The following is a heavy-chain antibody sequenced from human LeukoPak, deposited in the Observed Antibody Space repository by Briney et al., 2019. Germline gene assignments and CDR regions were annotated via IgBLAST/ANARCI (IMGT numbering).Heavy chain of an antibody. CDR1: GGTFSSYA. J-gene: IGHJ5*02. CDR2: IIPIFGTA. CDR3: ARDTDNWNDGNWFDP. D-gene: IGHD1-1*01. V-gene: IGHV1-69*13. Sequence: SVKVSCKASGGTFSSYAISWVRQAPGQGLEWMGGIIPIFGTANYAQKFQGRVTITADESTSTAYMELSSLRSEDTAVYHCARDTDNWNDGNWFDPWGQGTLVTVSS.